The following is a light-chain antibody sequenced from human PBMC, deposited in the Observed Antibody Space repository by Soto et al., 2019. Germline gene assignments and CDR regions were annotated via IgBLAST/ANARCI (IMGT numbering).Light chain of an antibody. CDR3: VSYIESSVTHWV. J-gene: IGLJ3*02. Sequence: QSVLTQPASVSGSPGQSITISCTGTSSDVGGYNRVSWYQHHPGKAPKMLIFAVSDRPSGISDRFSGSKSGDTASLTISGLQAEDEADYYCVSYIESSVTHWVFGGGTKLTVL. CDR2: AVS. V-gene: IGLV2-14*01. CDR1: SSDVGGYNR.